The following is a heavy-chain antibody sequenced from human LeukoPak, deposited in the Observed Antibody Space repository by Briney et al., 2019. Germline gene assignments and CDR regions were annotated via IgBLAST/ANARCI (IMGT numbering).Heavy chain of an antibody. CDR1: GGSISSSRYY. J-gene: IGHJ5*02. V-gene: IGHV4-39*07. Sequence: SETLSLTCTVSGGSISSSRYYWGWIRQPPGRGLEWIGSFYYSGSTNYNPSLKSRVTISVDTSENQFSLKLTSVTAADTAVYYCARTHNWIDPWGQGTLVTVSS. CDR3: ARTHNWIDP. CDR2: FYYSGST.